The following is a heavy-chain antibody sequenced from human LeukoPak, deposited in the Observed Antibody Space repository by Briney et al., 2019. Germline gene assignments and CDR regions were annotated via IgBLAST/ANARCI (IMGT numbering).Heavy chain of an antibody. V-gene: IGHV3-53*01. CDR1: GFTVGTNS. J-gene: IGHJ1*01. Sequence: GGSLRVSCAASGFTVGTNSMTWVRQSPGQGLEWVSVIYSGGSTYYADSVNGRFTISGDNYRNTLFLQMNRLRAEDTALYYCASAREYCGSAECYEYFQYWGQGTLVTVSS. CDR3: ASAREYCGSAECYEYFQY. CDR2: IYSGGST. D-gene: IGHD2-21*01.